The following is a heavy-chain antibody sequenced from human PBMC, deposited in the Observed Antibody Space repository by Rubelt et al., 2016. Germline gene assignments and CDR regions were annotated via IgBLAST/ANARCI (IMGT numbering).Heavy chain of an antibody. V-gene: IGHV3-33*01. J-gene: IGHJ6*02. CDR3: ARDRQYYASWSGYFHTV. D-gene: IGHD3-3*01. CDR2: IWYDGGNK. Sequence: GRSLRLSCAASGFTISNYGMHWVRQAPGKGLEWVAIIWYDGGNKYYADSVKGRFTISRDNSKNTLYLQMNSLRVEDTAVYYCARDRQYYASWSGYFHTVWGQGTTVTVSS. CDR1: GFTISNYG.